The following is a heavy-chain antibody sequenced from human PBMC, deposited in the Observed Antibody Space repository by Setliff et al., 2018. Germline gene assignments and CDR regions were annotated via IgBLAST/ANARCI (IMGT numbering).Heavy chain of an antibody. CDR1: GGSFSGYH. Sequence: PSETLSLTCAVYGGSFSGYHWSWIRQPPGKGLEWIGEISHSGDPNYNPSLKSRVTISLDTSKNQFSLKLTSVTAADTAVYYCARAPQYSNFWYALSWFDPWGRGTLVTVSS. J-gene: IGHJ5*02. D-gene: IGHD3-3*01. CDR3: ARAPQYSNFWYALSWFDP. CDR2: ISHSGDP. V-gene: IGHV4-34*01.